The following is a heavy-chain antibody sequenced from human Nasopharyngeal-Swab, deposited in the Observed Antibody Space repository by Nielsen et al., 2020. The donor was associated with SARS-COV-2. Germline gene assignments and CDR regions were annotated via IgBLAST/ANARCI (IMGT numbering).Heavy chain of an antibody. D-gene: IGHD5-18*01. CDR2: IWYDGSNK. J-gene: IGHJ4*02. Sequence: WIRQPPGKGLEWVAVIWYDGSNKYYADSVKGRFTISRDNPKNTLYLQMNSLRAEDTAVYYCARVPGDTAMASDYWGQGTLVTVSS. V-gene: IGHV3-33*01. CDR3: ARVPGDTAMASDY.